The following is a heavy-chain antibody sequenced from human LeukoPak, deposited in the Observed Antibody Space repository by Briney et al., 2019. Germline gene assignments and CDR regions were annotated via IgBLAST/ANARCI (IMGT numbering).Heavy chain of an antibody. CDR3: ARDLWAAAGTQNFYYYYGMDV. CDR2: INLSGGST. CDR1: GYTFTSYH. D-gene: IGHD6-13*01. J-gene: IGHJ6*02. Sequence: ASVKVSCKASGYTFTSYHMHWVRQAPGQGLEWMGKINLSGGSTTYAQKFQGRVTMTRDTSTSTVYMELSSLRSEDTAVYYCARDLWAAAGTQNFYYYYGMDVWGQGTTVTVSS. V-gene: IGHV1-46*01.